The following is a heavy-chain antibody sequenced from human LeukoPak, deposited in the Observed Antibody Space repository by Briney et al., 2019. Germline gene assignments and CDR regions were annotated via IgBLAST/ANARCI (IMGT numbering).Heavy chain of an antibody. D-gene: IGHD3-10*01. CDR3: AREHYYGSGDY. J-gene: IGHJ4*02. V-gene: IGHV3-7*01. CDR1: GFTFSSYW. Sequence: GGSLRLSCAASGFTFSSYWMSWVRQAPGKGLEWAANIKQDGSEKYYVDSVKGRFTISRDNAKNSLYLQMTSLRAEDTAVYYCAREHYYGSGDYWGQGTLATVSS. CDR2: IKQDGSEK.